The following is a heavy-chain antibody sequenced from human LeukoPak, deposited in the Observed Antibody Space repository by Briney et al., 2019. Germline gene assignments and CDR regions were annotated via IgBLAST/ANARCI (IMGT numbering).Heavy chain of an antibody. CDR1: GYTFTSYD. CDR2: MNPNSGNT. CDR3: ASSNSISRYYYGMDV. V-gene: IGHV1-8*01. J-gene: IGHJ6*02. Sequence: ASVKVSCKASGYTFTSYDINWVRQATGQGLEWMGWMNPNSGNTGYAQKFQGRVTMTRNTSISTAYMELSSLRSEDTAVYYCASSNSISRYYYGMDVWGQGTTVTVPS. D-gene: IGHD4-23*01.